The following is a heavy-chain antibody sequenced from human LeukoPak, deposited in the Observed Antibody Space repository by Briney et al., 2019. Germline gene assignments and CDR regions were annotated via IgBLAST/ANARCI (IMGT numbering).Heavy chain of an antibody. V-gene: IGHV4-39*01. CDR2: IYYSGST. CDR3: ARHVATMIQNDNAFDI. J-gene: IGHJ3*02. Sequence: SETLSLTCTVSGGSISSSSYYWGWIRHPPGKGLEWIGSIYYSGSTYYNPSLKSRVTISVDTSKNQFSLKLSSVTAADTAVYYCARHVATMIQNDNAFDIWGQGTMVTVSS. CDR1: GGSISSSSYY. D-gene: IGHD3-22*01.